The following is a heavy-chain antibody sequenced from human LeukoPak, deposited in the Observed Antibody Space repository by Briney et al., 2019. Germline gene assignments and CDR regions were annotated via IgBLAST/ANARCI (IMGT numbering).Heavy chain of an antibody. D-gene: IGHD6-25*01. CDR3: ARDSRSCRSSDCRGDAFDT. J-gene: IGHJ3*02. CDR1: GFTLSSYW. V-gene: IGHV3-7*01. CDR2: IQEDGSKK. Sequence: GGSLRLSCGASGFTLSSYWMTWVRQAPGKGLEWVANIQEDGSKKYYVESVRGRFTISRDNAENSLYLQMNSLRAEDTAVYYCARDSRSCRSSDCRGDAFDTWGQGTMVTVSS.